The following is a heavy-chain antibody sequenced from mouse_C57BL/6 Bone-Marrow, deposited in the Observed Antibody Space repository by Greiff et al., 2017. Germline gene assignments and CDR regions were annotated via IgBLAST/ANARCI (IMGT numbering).Heavy chain of an antibody. J-gene: IGHJ1*03. Sequence: VQLQQSGPELVKPGASVKISCKASGYAFSSSWMNWVKQRPGKGLEWIGRIYPGDGDTNYNGKFKGKATLTADKSSSTAYMQLSSLTSEDSAVYFCARLGWLLRGRYFDVWGTGTTVTVSS. V-gene: IGHV1-82*01. CDR1: GYAFSSSW. D-gene: IGHD2-3*01. CDR3: ARLGWLLRGRYFDV. CDR2: IYPGDGDT.